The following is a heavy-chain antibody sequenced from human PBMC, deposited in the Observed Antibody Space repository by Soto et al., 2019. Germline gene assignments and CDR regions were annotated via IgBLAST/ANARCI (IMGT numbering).Heavy chain of an antibody. Sequence: QVQLVESGGGVVQPGRSLRLSCAASGFTFSSYGMHWVRQAPGKGLEWVAVISYDGSNKYYADSVKGRFTISRDNSKNTLYLQMNSLRAEDTAVYYCAKEGSSTGPGPLDYWGQGTLVTVSS. V-gene: IGHV3-30*18. CDR2: ISYDGSNK. CDR1: GFTFSSYG. CDR3: AKEGSSTGPGPLDY. D-gene: IGHD6-6*01. J-gene: IGHJ4*02.